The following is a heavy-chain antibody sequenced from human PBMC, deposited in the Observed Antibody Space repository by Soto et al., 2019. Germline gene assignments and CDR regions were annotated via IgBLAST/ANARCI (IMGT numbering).Heavy chain of an antibody. CDR2: IYYSGSN. J-gene: IGHJ3*02. D-gene: IGHD4-17*01. Sequence: QVQLQESGPGLVKPSQTLSLTCTVSGGSISSGGYYWSWIRQHPGKGLEWIGYIYYSGSNYYNPSLKSRVTITVHTSKNQFSQKLSSVTAADTAVYYCARSYAYGDFHDAFDIWGQGTMVTVSS. CDR1: GGSISSGGYY. V-gene: IGHV4-31*03. CDR3: ARSYAYGDFHDAFDI.